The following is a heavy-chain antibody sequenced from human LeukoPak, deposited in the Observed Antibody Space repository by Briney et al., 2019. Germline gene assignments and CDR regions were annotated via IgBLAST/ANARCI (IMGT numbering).Heavy chain of an antibody. CDR1: GFTFSDYG. J-gene: IGHJ4*02. CDR3: TRLGDNS. D-gene: IGHD2-21*01. Sequence: GGSLRLSCAASGFTFSDYGMHWVRQAPGKGLEWVAFIRYDGSNKYYADSVKGRFTISRDNSKNTLYLQMNSLRAEDTAVYYCTRLGDNSWGQGTLVTVSS. CDR2: IRYDGSNK. V-gene: IGHV3-30*02.